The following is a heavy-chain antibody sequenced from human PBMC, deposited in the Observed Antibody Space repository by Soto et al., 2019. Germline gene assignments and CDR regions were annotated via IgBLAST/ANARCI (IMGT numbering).Heavy chain of an antibody. V-gene: IGHV1-3*01. J-gene: IGHJ5*02. CDR3: ARGVGGSGLNWFDP. CDR2: IHAGNGNT. Sequence: ASVKVSCKASGYTFIIYAIHWVRQSPGQRLQWMGWIHAGNGNTKYSQNFQGRVTITRDTSASTVYMKLASVTAADTAVYYCARGVGGSGLNWFDPWGQGT. CDR1: GYTFIIYA. D-gene: IGHD6-19*01.